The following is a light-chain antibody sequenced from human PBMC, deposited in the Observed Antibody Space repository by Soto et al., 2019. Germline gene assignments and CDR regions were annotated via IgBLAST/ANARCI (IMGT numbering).Light chain of an antibody. J-gene: IGKJ5*01. CDR1: QGIKNW. V-gene: IGKV1-12*01. CDR3: QQAASFPIT. Sequence: IQMTQSPSYVSASVGYRVTVTFRASQGIKNWLAWYQQKPGKAPNLLIYTGSSLQSGVPSRFSGSGSGTDFTLTINSLQPEDFATYYCQQAASFPITFGQGTRLEIK. CDR2: TGS.